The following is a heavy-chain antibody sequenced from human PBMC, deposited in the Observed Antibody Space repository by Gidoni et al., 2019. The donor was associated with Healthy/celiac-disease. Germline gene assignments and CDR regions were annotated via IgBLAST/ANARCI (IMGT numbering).Heavy chain of an antibody. V-gene: IGHV3-15*01. D-gene: IGHD6-6*01. CDR3: TTDLFGFGSSSTIDY. J-gene: IGHJ4*02. CDR2: IKSITDGGTT. Sequence: GPGKGLEWGGRIKSITDGGTTDYAAPVKGRFTISRDDSKNTLYLQMNSLKTEDTAVYYCTTDLFGFGSSSTIDYGDQGTLVTVSS.